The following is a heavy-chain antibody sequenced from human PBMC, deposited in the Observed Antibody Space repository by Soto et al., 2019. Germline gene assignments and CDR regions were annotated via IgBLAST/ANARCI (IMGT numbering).Heavy chain of an antibody. Sequence: PSETLSLTCTVSSGSISSTIYSWDWIRQPPGKGLEWIGSIFYSGSTYYNPSLKSRVTISVDTSKNQFSLTLTSVTAADTAVYYCARGPSDEKVDSWGQGILVTVSS. CDR2: IFYSGST. V-gene: IGHV4-39*01. CDR3: ARGPSDEKVDS. J-gene: IGHJ4*02. CDR1: SGSISSTIYS.